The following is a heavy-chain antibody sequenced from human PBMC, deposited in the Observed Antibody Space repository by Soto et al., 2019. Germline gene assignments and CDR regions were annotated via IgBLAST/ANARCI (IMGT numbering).Heavy chain of an antibody. D-gene: IGHD4-17*01. Sequence: GGSLRLSCAASGFTFSSYWMSWVRQAPGKGLEWVANIKQDGSEKYYVDSVKGRFTISRDNAKNSLYLQMNSLRAEDTAVYYCARDRTTATAYYYYYYGMDVWGQGTTVTVSS. CDR1: GFTFSSYW. CDR3: ARDRTTATAYYYYYYGMDV. J-gene: IGHJ6*02. V-gene: IGHV3-7*03. CDR2: IKQDGSEK.